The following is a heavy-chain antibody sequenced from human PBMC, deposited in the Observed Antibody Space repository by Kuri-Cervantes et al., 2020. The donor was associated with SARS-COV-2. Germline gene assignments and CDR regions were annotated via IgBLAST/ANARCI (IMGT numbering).Heavy chain of an antibody. J-gene: IGHJ4*02. D-gene: IGHD2-21*01. V-gene: IGHV3-15*01. CDR1: GFTVSSNE. CDR2: IKMKTDGGTI. Sequence: LSLTCAASGFTVSSNEMSWVRQAPGKGLEWVGRIKMKTDGGTIDYAAPVKGRFTISRDDSKNMLYLQMNTLKTEDTAVYYCTTLIGRGKGTFDLWGQGTLVTVSS. CDR3: TTLIGRGKGTFDL.